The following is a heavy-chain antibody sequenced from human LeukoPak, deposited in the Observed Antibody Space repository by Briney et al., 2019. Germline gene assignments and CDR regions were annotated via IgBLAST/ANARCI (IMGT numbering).Heavy chain of an antibody. V-gene: IGHV3-23*01. CDR1: GFTFSSYA. CDR2: ISGSGGGT. J-gene: IGHJ4*02. CDR3: AKIRGYCSSTSCSRRGYFDY. D-gene: IGHD2-2*01. Sequence: PGGSLRLSCAASGFTFSSYAMSWVRQAPGKGLEWVSAISGSGGGTYYADSVKGRFTISRDNSKNTLYLQMNSLRAEDTAVYYCAKIRGYCSSTSCSRRGYFDYWGQGTLVTVSS.